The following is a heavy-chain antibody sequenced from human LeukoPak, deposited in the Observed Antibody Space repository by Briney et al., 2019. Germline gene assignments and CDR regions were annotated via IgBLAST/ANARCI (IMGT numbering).Heavy chain of an antibody. Sequence: GGSLRLSCAASGFTFSSYGMHWVRQAAGKGLEWVAVIWYDGSNKYYADSVKGRFTISRDNSKNTLYLQMNSLRAEDTAVYYCAKARLQNNWFDPWGQGTLVTVSS. CDR3: AKARLQNNWFDP. CDR2: IWYDGSNK. CDR1: GFTFSSYG. V-gene: IGHV3-30*02. J-gene: IGHJ5*02. D-gene: IGHD4-17*01.